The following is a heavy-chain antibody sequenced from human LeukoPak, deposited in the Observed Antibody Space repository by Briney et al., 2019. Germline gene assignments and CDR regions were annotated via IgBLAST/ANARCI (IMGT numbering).Heavy chain of an antibody. V-gene: IGHV3-33*01. CDR3: ARDLGYFDY. CDR1: GFTFSSYG. CDR2: LWYDGSNK. J-gene: IGHJ4*02. Sequence: PGGSLRLSCAASGFTFSSYGMHWVRQAPGKGLEWVTFLWYDGSNKYYADSVKGRFTISRDNSKNTLYLQMNTLRAEDTAVYYCARDLGYFDYWGQGTLVTVSS.